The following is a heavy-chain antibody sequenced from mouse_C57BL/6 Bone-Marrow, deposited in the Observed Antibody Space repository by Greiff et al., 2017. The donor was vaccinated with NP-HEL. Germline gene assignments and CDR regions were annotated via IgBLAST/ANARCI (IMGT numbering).Heavy chain of an antibody. J-gene: IGHJ3*01. V-gene: IGHV1-42*01. CDR1: GYSFTGYY. Sequence: VQLQQSGPELVKPGASVKISCKASGYSFTGYYMNWVKQSPEKSLEWIGEINPSTGGTTYNQKFKAKATLTVDKSSSTAYMQLKSLTSEDSAVYYCADGYRLFAYWGQGTLVTVSA. CDR2: INPSTGGT. D-gene: IGHD2-3*01. CDR3: ADGYRLFAY.